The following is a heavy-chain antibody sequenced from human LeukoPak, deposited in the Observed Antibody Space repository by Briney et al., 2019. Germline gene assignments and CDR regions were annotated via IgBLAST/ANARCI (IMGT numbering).Heavy chain of an antibody. CDR3: AKETPGLTMVRGVGFDY. CDR2: ISGSGGST. CDR1: GFTFSSYG. D-gene: IGHD3-10*01. J-gene: IGHJ4*02. Sequence: GGSLRLSCAASGFTFSSYGMSWVRQAPGKGLEWVSAISGSGGSTYYADSVKGRFTISRDNSKNTLYLQMNSLRAEDTAVYYCAKETPGLTMVRGVGFDYWGQGTLVTVSS. V-gene: IGHV3-23*01.